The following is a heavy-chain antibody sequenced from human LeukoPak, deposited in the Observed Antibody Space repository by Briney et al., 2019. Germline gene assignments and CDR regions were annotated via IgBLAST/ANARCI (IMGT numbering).Heavy chain of an antibody. J-gene: IGHJ4*02. CDR1: GGSISSYY. Sequence: SETLSLTCTVSGGSISSYYWSWIRQPPGKGLEWIGYIYYSGSTNYNPSPKSRVTISVDTSKNQFSLKLSSVTAADTAVYYCARGRLRSDFDYWGQGTLVTVSS. CDR2: IYYSGST. D-gene: IGHD3-10*02. CDR3: ARGRLRSDFDY. V-gene: IGHV4-59*01.